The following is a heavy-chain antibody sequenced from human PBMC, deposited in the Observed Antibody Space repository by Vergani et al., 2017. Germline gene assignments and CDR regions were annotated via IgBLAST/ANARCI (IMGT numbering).Heavy chain of an antibody. CDR2: IKQDGSEK. CDR1: GFTFSSYW. CDR3: ARAPYDFWSGSGYYGMDV. V-gene: IGHV3-7*01. J-gene: IGHJ6*02. D-gene: IGHD3-3*01. Sequence: EVQLVESGGGLVQPGGSLRLSCAASGFTFSSYWMSWVRQAPGKGLEWVANIKQDGSEKYYVDSVKGRFTISRDNAKNSLYLQMNSLRAEDTAVYYCARAPYDFWSGSGYYGMDVWGQGTTVTVSS.